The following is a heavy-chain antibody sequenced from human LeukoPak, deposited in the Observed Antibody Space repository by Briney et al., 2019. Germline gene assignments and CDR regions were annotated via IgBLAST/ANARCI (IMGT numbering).Heavy chain of an antibody. V-gene: IGHV3-30*04. CDR2: ISYDGSNK. CDR1: RFTFSSYA. J-gene: IGHJ4*02. Sequence: GGSLRLSCAASRFTFSSYAMHWVRQAPGKGLEWVAVISYDGSNKHYADSVKGRFTISRDNSKNTLYLQMNSLRAEDTAVYYCAKVQIGGAGDYWGQGTLVTVSS. CDR3: AKVQIGGAGDY. D-gene: IGHD1-26*01.